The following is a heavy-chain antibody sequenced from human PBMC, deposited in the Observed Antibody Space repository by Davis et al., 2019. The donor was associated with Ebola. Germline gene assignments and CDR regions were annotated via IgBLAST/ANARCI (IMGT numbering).Heavy chain of an antibody. CDR1: GGSIISSSSY. V-gene: IGHV4-39*07. Sequence: MPSETLSLTCTVSGGSIISSSSYWGWIRQPPRKGLEWIGSIYYSGITYYNPSLKSRVTISVDTSKNQFSLKLSSVTAADTAVYYCAREDDTCTNGVCYIVEGWFDPWGQGTLVTVSS. D-gene: IGHD2-8*01. CDR2: IYYSGIT. CDR3: AREDDTCTNGVCYIVEGWFDP. J-gene: IGHJ5*02.